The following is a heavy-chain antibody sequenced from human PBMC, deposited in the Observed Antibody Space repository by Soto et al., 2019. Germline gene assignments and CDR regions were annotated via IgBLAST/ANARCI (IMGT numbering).Heavy chain of an antibody. CDR1: GGSLSTYY. J-gene: IGHJ4*02. V-gene: IGHV4-34*01. CDR3: ARRGRYCSSSSSCYYYFDS. CDR2: INHSGSA. D-gene: IGHD2-15*01. Sequence: ETLSLTCGVYGGSLSTYYWSWIRQPPGQRLEWIGEINHSGSASYNPSLKSRVTMSIDTSKNQFSLRLSSVTAADMAVYYCARRGRYCSSSSSCYYYFDSWVQGPLVTVSS.